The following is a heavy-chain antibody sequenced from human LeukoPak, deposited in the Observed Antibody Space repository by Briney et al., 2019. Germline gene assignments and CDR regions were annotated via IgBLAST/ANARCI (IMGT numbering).Heavy chain of an antibody. J-gene: IGHJ4*02. V-gene: IGHV5-51*01. CDR1: GYFFTSYW. CDR3: AKGYSRVDY. CDR2: INPSDSDT. Sequence: GESLKISCQASGYFFTSYWIGWVRQMPGKGLEWMGIINPSDSDTRYSPSFQGQVTISADKSISTVYLQWSSLKASDTAKYYCAKGYSRVDYWGQGILVTVSS. D-gene: IGHD5-12*01.